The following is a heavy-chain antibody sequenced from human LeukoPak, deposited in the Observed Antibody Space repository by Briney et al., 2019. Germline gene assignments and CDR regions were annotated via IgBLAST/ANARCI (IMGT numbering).Heavy chain of an antibody. V-gene: IGHV1-3*01. D-gene: IGHD3-3*01. Sequence: ASVKVSCKASGYTFTSYAMHWVRQAPGQRLEWMGWINAGNGNTKYSQKFQGRVTITADESTSTAYMELSSLRSEDTAVYYCATQRGSYDFWSGPKGYYGMDVWGQGTTVTVSS. CDR3: ATQRGSYDFWSGPKGYYGMDV. J-gene: IGHJ6*02. CDR1: GYTFTSYA. CDR2: INAGNGNT.